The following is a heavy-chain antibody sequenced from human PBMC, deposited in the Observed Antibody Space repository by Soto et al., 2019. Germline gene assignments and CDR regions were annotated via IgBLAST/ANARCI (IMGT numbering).Heavy chain of an antibody. Sequence: EVQLLESGGGVVQPGGSLRLSCAASGFTFSSYAMSWVRQAPGKGLEWVSATVGSGGSTYYADSVKGRFTISRDNSKNTLYLQMNSLRAEDTAVYYCAKGTFDWLPPFDYWGQGTLVTVSS. J-gene: IGHJ4*02. CDR1: GFTFSSYA. D-gene: IGHD3-9*01. CDR3: AKGTFDWLPPFDY. V-gene: IGHV3-23*01. CDR2: TVGSGGST.